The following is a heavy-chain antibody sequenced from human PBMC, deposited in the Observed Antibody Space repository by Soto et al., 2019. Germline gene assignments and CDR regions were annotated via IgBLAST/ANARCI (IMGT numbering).Heavy chain of an antibody. CDR1: GYSFTSYW. J-gene: IGHJ6*02. CDR2: IYPGDSDT. D-gene: IGHD6-6*01. V-gene: IGHV5-51*01. Sequence: GESLKISCKGSGYSFTSYWIGWVRPMPGKGLEWMGIIYPGDSDTRYSPSFQGQVTISADKSISTAYLQWSSLKASDTAMYYCARPPFFSSSGSYGMDVWGQGTTVTVSS. CDR3: ARPPFFSSSGSYGMDV.